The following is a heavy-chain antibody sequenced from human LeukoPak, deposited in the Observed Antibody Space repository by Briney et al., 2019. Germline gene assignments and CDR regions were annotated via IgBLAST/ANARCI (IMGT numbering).Heavy chain of an antibody. Sequence: ASVKASCKASGYTFTSYDINWVRQATGQGLEWMGWMNPNSGNTGYAQKFQGRVTMTRNTSISTAYMELSSLRSEDTAVYYCARYGSGSYYYYGMDVWGQGTTVTVSS. V-gene: IGHV1-8*01. CDR2: MNPNSGNT. J-gene: IGHJ6*02. CDR1: GYTFTSYD. CDR3: ARYGSGSYYYYGMDV. D-gene: IGHD3-10*01.